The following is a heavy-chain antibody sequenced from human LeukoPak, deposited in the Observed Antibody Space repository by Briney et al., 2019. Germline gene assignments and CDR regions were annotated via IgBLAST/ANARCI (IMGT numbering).Heavy chain of an antibody. CDR2: INHSGST. V-gene: IGHV4-34*01. Sequence: SETLSLTCAVYGGSFSGYYWSWIRQPPGKGLEWIGEINHSGSTNYNPSLKSRVTISVDTSKNQFSLKLSSVTAADTAVYYCARAGYYDFWSGYYPTFSFDYWGQGTLVTVSS. CDR1: GGSFSGYY. D-gene: IGHD3-3*01. CDR3: ARAGYYDFWSGYYPTFSFDY. J-gene: IGHJ4*02.